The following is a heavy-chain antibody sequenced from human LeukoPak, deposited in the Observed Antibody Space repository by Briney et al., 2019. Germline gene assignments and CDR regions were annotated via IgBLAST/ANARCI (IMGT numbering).Heavy chain of an antibody. V-gene: IGHV3-23*01. CDR1: GFTFSSYA. CDR2: ISSSAYTT. D-gene: IGHD6-25*01. CDR3: AKAVGFFGYDAFDI. J-gene: IGHJ3*02. Sequence: GGSLRLSCAASGFTFSSYAMSWVRQAPGKGLEWVSAISSSAYTTHYADSVKGRFTISRDNFKNTLYLQMNSLRAEDTAVYYCAKAVGFFGYDAFDIWGRGTMVTVSS.